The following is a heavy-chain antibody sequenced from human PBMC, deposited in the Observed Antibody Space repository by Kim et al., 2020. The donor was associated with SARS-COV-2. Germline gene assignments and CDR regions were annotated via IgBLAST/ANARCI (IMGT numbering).Heavy chain of an antibody. V-gene: IGHV4-39*07. CDR2: IYYSGST. CDR3: ASVPAASSTHYYYYGMDV. D-gene: IGHD2-2*01. J-gene: IGHJ6*02. Sequence: SETLSLTCTVSGGSISSSSYYWGWIRQPPGKGLEWIGSIYYSGSTYYNPSLKSRVTISVDTSKNQFSLKLSSVTAADTAVYYCASVPAASSTHYYYYGMDVWGQGTTVTVSS. CDR1: GGSISSSSYY.